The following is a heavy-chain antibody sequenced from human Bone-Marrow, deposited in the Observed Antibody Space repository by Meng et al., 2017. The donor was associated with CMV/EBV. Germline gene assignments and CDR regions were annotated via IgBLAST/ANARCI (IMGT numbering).Heavy chain of an antibody. Sequence: GESLKISCAGSGFSFDDYAMHWVRQAPGKGLEWVSYISSGGTTIYYADSVKGRFTISRDNAKNSLYLQMNSLRVEDTAVYYCARSGGDIVVVPAAIAHGMDVWGQGTTVTVSS. D-gene: IGHD2-2*01. CDR3: ARSGGDIVVVPAAIAHGMDV. V-gene: IGHV3-11*04. J-gene: IGHJ6*02. CDR1: GFSFDDYA. CDR2: ISSGGTTI.